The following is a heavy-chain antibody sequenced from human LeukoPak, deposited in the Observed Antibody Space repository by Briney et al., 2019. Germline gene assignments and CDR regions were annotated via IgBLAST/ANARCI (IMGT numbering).Heavy chain of an antibody. J-gene: IGHJ4*02. Sequence: GGSLRLSCAASGFTFSSYSMNWVRQAPGKGLEWVSHISSSSSTICYADSVKGRFTISRDNAKNSLYLQMNSLRAEDTAVYYCARGIFGVALTTYYFDYWGQGTLVTVSS. CDR2: ISSSSSTI. D-gene: IGHD3-3*01. CDR3: ARGIFGVALTTYYFDY. CDR1: GFTFSSYS. V-gene: IGHV3-48*04.